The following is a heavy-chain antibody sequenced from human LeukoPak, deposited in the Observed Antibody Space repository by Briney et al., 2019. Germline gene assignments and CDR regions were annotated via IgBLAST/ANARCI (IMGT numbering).Heavy chain of an antibody. Sequence: ASVKVSCKASGYTFTGYYMRWVRQAPGQGLEWMGWINPNSGVTNYAQKFQGRVTMTRDTSISTAYMELSRLRSDDTAVYYCARDPGSSYSSSWYDYYYMDVWGKGTTVTISS. CDR1: GYTFTGYY. J-gene: IGHJ6*03. D-gene: IGHD6-13*01. CDR3: ARDPGSSYSSSWYDYYYMDV. V-gene: IGHV1-2*02. CDR2: INPNSGVT.